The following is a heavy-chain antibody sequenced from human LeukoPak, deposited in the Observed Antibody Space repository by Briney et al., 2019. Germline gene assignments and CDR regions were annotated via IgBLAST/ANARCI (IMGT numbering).Heavy chain of an antibody. D-gene: IGHD6-19*01. CDR3: ARDRFGGWYALFDY. V-gene: IGHV4-39*07. J-gene: IGHJ4*02. Sequence: SETLSLTCTVSGGSMRSSNFYWGWIRQPPGKGLEWIGSIYHSGSTYYNPSLKSRVTISVDTSKNQFSLKLSSVTAADTAVYYCARDRFGGWYALFDYWGQGTLVTVSS. CDR2: IYHSGST. CDR1: GGSMRSSNFY.